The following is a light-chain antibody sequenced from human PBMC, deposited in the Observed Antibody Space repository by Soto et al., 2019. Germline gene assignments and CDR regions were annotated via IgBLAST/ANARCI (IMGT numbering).Light chain of an antibody. CDR2: GAS. J-gene: IGKJ1*01. V-gene: IGKV3D-15*01. Sequence: EIVMTQSPATLSVSPGERATLSCRASQSVSGNLAWYQQKPGQAPRLLIYGASTRATGIPSRFSGSGSGTEFTLTISSLQSEDFVVYYCQQYNNWPPTFGQGTKVEIK. CDR1: QSVSGN. CDR3: QQYNNWPPT.